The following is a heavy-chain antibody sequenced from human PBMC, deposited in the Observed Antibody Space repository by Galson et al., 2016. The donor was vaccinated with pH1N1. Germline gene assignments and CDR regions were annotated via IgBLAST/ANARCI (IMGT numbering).Heavy chain of an antibody. Sequence: SETLSLTCTVSSGSVSGANYYWTWIRQSAGKGLEWIGRIYFSGSTSYNPSLRGRVSISVDTSKNQFSLDLTFVTAADTAVYYCARGRAKGGAGAGSSPYYFGFWGLGTRVTCSS. D-gene: IGHD6-13*01. J-gene: IGHJ4*02. CDR1: SGSVSGANYY. V-gene: IGHV4-61*10. CDR3: ARGRAKGGAGAGSSPYYFGF. CDR2: IYFSGST.